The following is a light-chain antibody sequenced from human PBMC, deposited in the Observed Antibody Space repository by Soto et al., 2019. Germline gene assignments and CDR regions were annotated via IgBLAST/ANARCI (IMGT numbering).Light chain of an antibody. Sequence: EIVITHAPATLSVSPGERATLSCRASQSVSSNLAWYQQKPGQAPSLLIYGASTRATGIPARFSGSGSGTEFTLTISSLQSEDFAVYYCQQYNNWLTLTF. J-gene: IGKJ1*01. CDR1: QSVSSN. CDR2: GAS. V-gene: IGKV3-15*01. CDR3: QQYNNWLTLT.